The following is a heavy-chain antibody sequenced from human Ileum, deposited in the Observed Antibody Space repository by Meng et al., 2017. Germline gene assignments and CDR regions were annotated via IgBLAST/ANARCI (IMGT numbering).Heavy chain of an antibody. D-gene: IGHD4-17*01. CDR2: IYWDDNK. V-gene: IGHV2-5*02. Sequence: SGPTLVKPTQTLTLTCTVSGFSLSTYGVGVGWIRQPPGKALEWLALIYWDDNKCYSPSLKSRLIITKDTSKNQVVLTMTNMDPVDTATYYCARRVGYRDSGSQGFDFWGQGTLVTVSS. CDR3: ARRVGYRDSGSQGFDF. CDR1: GFSLSTYGVG. J-gene: IGHJ4*02.